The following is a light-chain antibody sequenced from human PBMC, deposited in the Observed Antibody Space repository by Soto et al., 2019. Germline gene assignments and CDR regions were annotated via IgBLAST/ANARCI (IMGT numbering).Light chain of an antibody. J-gene: IGKJ1*01. Sequence: DIQITQSPSSLSASVGDRVTITCRASQSISSYLNWYQQKPGKAPKLLIYAASSLQSGVPSRFSGSGSGTDFTLTISSLQPEDFATYYCQQSYSTPRTFGQGNKGDIK. CDR3: QQSYSTPRT. CDR1: QSISSY. V-gene: IGKV1-39*01. CDR2: AAS.